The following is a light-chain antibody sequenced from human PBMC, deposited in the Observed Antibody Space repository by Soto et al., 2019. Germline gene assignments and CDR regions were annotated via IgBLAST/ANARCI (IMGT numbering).Light chain of an antibody. J-gene: IGLJ1*01. CDR3: SSYAGSNNLDV. Sequence: QSVLTQPPSASGSPGQSVAISCTGTSSDVGGYNYVSWYQQHPGEAPKLMIYEVSKRPSGVPDRFSGSKSGNTASLTVSGLQAEDEADYYCSSYAGSNNLDVFGTGTKVTVL. V-gene: IGLV2-8*01. CDR1: SSDVGGYNY. CDR2: EVS.